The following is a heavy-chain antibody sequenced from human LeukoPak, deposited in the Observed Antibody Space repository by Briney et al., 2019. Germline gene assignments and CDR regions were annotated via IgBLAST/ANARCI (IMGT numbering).Heavy chain of an antibody. CDR3: ARGVGAYCGGDCPNWFDP. CDR1: GYTFTGYY. Sequence: GASVKVSCKASGYTFTGYYMHWVRQAPGQGLEWMGWINPNSGGTNYAQKFQGWVTMTRDTSISTAYMELSRLRSDDTAVYYCARGVGAYCGGDCPNWFDPWGQGTLVTVSS. D-gene: IGHD2-21*02. J-gene: IGHJ5*02. CDR2: INPNSGGT. V-gene: IGHV1-2*04.